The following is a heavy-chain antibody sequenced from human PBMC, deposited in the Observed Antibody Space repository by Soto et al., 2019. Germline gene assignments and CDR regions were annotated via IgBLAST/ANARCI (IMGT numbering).Heavy chain of an antibody. CDR1: GYTFTSYD. D-gene: IGHD3-22*01. CDR2: MNPNSGNT. V-gene: IGHV1-8*01. Sequence: ASVKVSCKASGYTFTSYDINWVRQATGQGLEWMGWMNPNSGNTGYAQKFQGRVTMTRNTSISTAYMELSSLRSEDTAVYYCARGWNYYDSSGYYAWYFDLWGRGTLVTVSS. J-gene: IGHJ2*01. CDR3: ARGWNYYDSSGYYAWYFDL.